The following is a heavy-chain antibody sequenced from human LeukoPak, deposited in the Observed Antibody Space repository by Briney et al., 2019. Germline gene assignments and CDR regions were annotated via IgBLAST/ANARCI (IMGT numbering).Heavy chain of an antibody. CDR3: ARESRSSSSPFDY. Sequence: GGSLRLSCAASGFTVSSNYMSWVRQAPGKGLEWVAVISYDGSNKYYADSVKGRFTISRDNSKNTLYLQMNSLRAEDTAVYYCARESRSSSSPFDYWGQGTLVTVSS. D-gene: IGHD6-6*01. CDR2: ISYDGSNK. J-gene: IGHJ4*02. V-gene: IGHV3-30-3*01. CDR1: GFTVSSNY.